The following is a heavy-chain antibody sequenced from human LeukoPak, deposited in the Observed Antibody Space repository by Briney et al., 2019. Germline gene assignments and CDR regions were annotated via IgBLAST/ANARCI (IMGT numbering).Heavy chain of an antibody. CDR2: IYSSGGT. Sequence: SETLSLTCTVSGGSISSYYWSWIRQPAGKGLEWIGRIYSSGGTNYNPSLKSRVTMSVDTSKNQFSLKLSSVTAADTAVYYCARWIAAAGTEYYFDYWGQGTLVTVSS. CDR3: ARWIAAAGTEYYFDY. CDR1: GGSISSYY. J-gene: IGHJ4*02. V-gene: IGHV4-4*07. D-gene: IGHD6-13*01.